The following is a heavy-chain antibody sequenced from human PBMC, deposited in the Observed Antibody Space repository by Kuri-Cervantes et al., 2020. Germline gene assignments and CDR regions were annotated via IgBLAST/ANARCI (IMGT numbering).Heavy chain of an antibody. CDR3: ARARRTDYKVRGHYYYYMDV. J-gene: IGHJ6*03. CDR2: IIPIFGTA. D-gene: IGHD3-10*01. Sequence: SVKVSCKASGGTFSSYAISWVRQAPGQGLEWMGGIIPIFGTANYAQKFQGRVTITADESTSTAYMGLSSLRSEDTAVYYCARARRTDYKVRGHYYYYMDVWGKGTTVTVSS. CDR1: GGTFSSYA. V-gene: IGHV1-69*13.